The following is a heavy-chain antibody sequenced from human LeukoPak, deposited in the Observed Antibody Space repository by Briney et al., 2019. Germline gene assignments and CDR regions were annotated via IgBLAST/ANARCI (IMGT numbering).Heavy chain of an antibody. CDR2: ISGSGGST. CDR1: GFTFSSYA. CDR3: ARVLGSSWYEIDY. Sequence: GGSLRLSCAASGFTFSSYAMSWVRQAPGKGLEWVSAISGSGGSTYYADSVKGRFTISRDNSKNTLYLQMNSLRAEDTAVYYCARVLGSSWYEIDYWGQGTLVTVSS. D-gene: IGHD6-13*01. V-gene: IGHV3-23*01. J-gene: IGHJ4*02.